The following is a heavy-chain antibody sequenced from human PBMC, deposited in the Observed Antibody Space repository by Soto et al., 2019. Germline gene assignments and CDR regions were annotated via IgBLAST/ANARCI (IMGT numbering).Heavy chain of an antibody. CDR1: GFTFNSYA. J-gene: IGHJ4*02. Sequence: QPGGSLRLSCAASGFTFNSYAMSWVRQAPGKGLEWVSAISGSGGSTYYADSVKGRFTISRDNSKNTLYLQMNSLRAEDTAVYYCAKNYYDSSGYLYYFDYWGQGTLVTV. CDR3: AKNYYDSSGYLYYFDY. D-gene: IGHD3-22*01. CDR2: ISGSGGST. V-gene: IGHV3-23*01.